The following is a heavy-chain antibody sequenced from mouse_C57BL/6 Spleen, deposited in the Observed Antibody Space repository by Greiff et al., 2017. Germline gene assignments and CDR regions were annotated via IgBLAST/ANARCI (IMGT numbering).Heavy chain of an antibody. D-gene: IGHD3-3*01. Sequence: VKVVESGPGLVQPSQSLSITCTVSGFSLTSYGVHWVRQSPGKGLEWLGVIWRGGSTDYNAAFMSRLSITKDNSKSQVFFKMNSLQADDTAIYYCAKTWLAYAMDYWGQGTSVTVSS. CDR1: GFSLTSYG. J-gene: IGHJ4*01. CDR2: IWRGGST. V-gene: IGHV2-5*01. CDR3: AKTWLAYAMDY.